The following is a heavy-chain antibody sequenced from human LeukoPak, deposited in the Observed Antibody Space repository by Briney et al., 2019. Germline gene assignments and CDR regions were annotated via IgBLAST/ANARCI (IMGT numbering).Heavy chain of an antibody. V-gene: IGHV3-7*01. D-gene: IGHD3-9*01. CDR1: GFTVSSNY. Sequence: GGSLRLSCAASGFTVSSNYMSWVRQAPGKGLEWVANIKQDGSEKYYVDSVKGRFTISRDNAKNSLYLQMNSLRAEDTAVYYCAREYFGYDILTGYYKGYFDYWGQGTLVTVSS. J-gene: IGHJ4*02. CDR2: IKQDGSEK. CDR3: AREYFGYDILTGYYKGYFDY.